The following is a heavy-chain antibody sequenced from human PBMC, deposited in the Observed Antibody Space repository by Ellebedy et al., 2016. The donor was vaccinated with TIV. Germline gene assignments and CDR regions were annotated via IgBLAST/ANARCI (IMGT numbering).Heavy chain of an antibody. V-gene: IGHV3-23*01. CDR2: IVGGGA. D-gene: IGHD5-18*01. Sequence: GESLKISCAASGFTFSNFAMSWVRQAPGKGLEWVSGIVGGGAERYADSVEGCFTISRDNSKNTVDLQMKSLRYEDTAVYFCAKDRTAGDGYWVFDSWGQGTLVTVSS. CDR3: AKDRTAGDGYWVFDS. CDR1: GFTFSNFA. J-gene: IGHJ4*02.